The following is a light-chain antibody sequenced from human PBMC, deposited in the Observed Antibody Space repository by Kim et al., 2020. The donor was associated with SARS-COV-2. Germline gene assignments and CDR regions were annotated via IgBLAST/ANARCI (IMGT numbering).Light chain of an antibody. CDR1: KLGNKY. Sequence: SYELTQPPSVSVSPGQTARITCSGDKLGNKYVCWYQQRPGQSPMLVISEDTKRPSGIPERFSGSNSGNTATLTISGTQAVDEADYYCQAWDYSTVVFGGG. CDR3: QAWDYSTVV. V-gene: IGLV3-1*01. J-gene: IGLJ2*01. CDR2: EDT.